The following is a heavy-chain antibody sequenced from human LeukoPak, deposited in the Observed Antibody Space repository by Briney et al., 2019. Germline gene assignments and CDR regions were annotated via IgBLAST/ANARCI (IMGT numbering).Heavy chain of an antibody. CDR2: IYYSEST. Sequence: SETLSLTCTVSGGSISSYYWSWIRQPPGKGLEWIGYIYYSESTNYNPSLKSRVTISVDTSKNQFSLKLSSLTAADTAVYYCCYGDYYYFDYWGQGTLVTVSS. J-gene: IGHJ4*02. V-gene: IGHV4-59*12. CDR1: GGSISSYY. CDR3: CYGDYYYFDY. D-gene: IGHD4-17*01.